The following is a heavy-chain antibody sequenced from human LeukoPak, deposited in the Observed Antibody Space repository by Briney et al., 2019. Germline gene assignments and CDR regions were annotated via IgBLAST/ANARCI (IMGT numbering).Heavy chain of an antibody. CDR3: VSFYETY. CDR1: GFTFSSYW. D-gene: IGHD2-2*01. V-gene: IGHV3-74*01. Sequence: GGSLRLSCAASGFTFSSYWMHWVRQAPGKGLVWVSRISSDGRSTSYADSVKGRFTISRDNAKNTLYLQMNNLRAEDTAVYYCVSFYETYWGRGTLVTVSS. J-gene: IGHJ4*02. CDR2: ISSDGRST.